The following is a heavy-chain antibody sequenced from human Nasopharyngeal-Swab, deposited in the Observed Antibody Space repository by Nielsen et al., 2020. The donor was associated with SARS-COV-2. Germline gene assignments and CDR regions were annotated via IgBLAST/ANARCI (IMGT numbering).Heavy chain of an antibody. CDR2: ISGAGSYI. V-gene: IGHV3-21*01. CDR1: GFTFSSYG. Sequence: GGSLRLSCAASGFTFSSYGMHWVRQAPGKGLEWVSSISGAGSYIYYADSVKGRSTISRDNAKNSLYLQMNSLRAEDTAVYFCARHSSSVAYYYYYMDVWGEGTTVTVSS. J-gene: IGHJ6*03. CDR3: ARHSSSVAYYYYYMDV. D-gene: IGHD6-6*01.